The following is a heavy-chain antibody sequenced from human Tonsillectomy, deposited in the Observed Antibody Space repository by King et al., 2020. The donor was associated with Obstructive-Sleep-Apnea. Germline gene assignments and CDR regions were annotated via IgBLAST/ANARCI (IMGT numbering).Heavy chain of an antibody. Sequence: QLVQSGAEVKKPGASVKVSCQAAGYTFTSHYMHWVRQAPGQGLEWMGIINPSGGSTSYAQKFQGRVTMTRDTSTSTVYMELSSLRSEDTAVYYCARVCGEIGSGWLYYFDYWGQGTLVTVSS. CDR1: GYTFTSHY. CDR3: ARVCGEIGSGWLYYFDY. V-gene: IGHV1-46*01. J-gene: IGHJ4*02. CDR2: INPSGGST. D-gene: IGHD6-19*01.